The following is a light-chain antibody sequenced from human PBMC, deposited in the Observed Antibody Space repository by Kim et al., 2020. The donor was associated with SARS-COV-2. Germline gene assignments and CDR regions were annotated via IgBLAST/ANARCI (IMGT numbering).Light chain of an antibody. Sequence: ETVLTQSPGTLSLSPGERATLSCRASESVSSNNLAWYQQKPGQAPRFLIYGASSRATGIPERFSGSGSGTDFTLTISRLEPEDFAVFYCQQYGRSWTFGQGTKVDIK. CDR3: QQYGRSWT. V-gene: IGKV3-20*01. J-gene: IGKJ1*01. CDR1: ESVSSNN. CDR2: GAS.